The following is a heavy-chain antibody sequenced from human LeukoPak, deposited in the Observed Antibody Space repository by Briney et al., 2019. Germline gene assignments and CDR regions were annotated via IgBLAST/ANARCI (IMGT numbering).Heavy chain of an antibody. Sequence: GGSLRLSCTASGFTFSNYAMTWVRQAPGKGLEWVSAISGSDGSTYYADSVVGRFTISRDNSKNTLYLQMNSLRAEDTAVYFCANTFYDFWSGYIPYWGQGTLVTVSS. CDR2: ISGSDGST. J-gene: IGHJ4*02. V-gene: IGHV3-23*01. D-gene: IGHD3-3*01. CDR3: ANTFYDFWSGYIPY. CDR1: GFTFSNYA.